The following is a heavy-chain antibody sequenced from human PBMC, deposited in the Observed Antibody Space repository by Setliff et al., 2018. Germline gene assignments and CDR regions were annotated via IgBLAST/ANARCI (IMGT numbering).Heavy chain of an antibody. CDR3: AREGVDTRSSTDYRYYMDV. D-gene: IGHD5-18*01. Sequence: SVKVSCKASGYTFIDYGMSWVRQAPGQGLEWMGGTIPIFGTTDYAQKFQGRVTIITDESTSTAYMELSSLRTEDTAVYYCAREGVDTRSSTDYRYYMDVWGKGTTVTVSS. CDR1: GYTFIDYG. J-gene: IGHJ6*03. V-gene: IGHV1-69*05. CDR2: TIPIFGTT.